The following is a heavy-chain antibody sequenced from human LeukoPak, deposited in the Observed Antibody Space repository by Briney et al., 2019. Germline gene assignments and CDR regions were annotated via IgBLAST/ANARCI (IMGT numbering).Heavy chain of an antibody. CDR3: ARPGYTAGYDI. D-gene: IGHD3-9*01. Sequence: PGGSLRLSCAVSGFTFSNNWMNWVRQAPGKGLEWVANMKGDGSEIYYVDSVKGRFTISRDNAKNLLYLQMNSLRAEDTALYYCARPGYTAGYDIWGQGTMVTVSS. CDR1: GFTFSNNW. J-gene: IGHJ3*02. V-gene: IGHV3-7*01. CDR2: MKGDGSEI.